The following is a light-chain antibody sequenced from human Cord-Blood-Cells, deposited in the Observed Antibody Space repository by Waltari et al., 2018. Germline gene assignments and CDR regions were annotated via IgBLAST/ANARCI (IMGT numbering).Light chain of an antibody. J-gene: IGLJ2*01. CDR3: SSYTSSSTEV. Sequence: QSALTQPASVSGSPGQSITISCTGTSSDVGGSNYVSWYQQHPGKAPKLMIYDVSNRPSGVSNRFSGPKSGNTASLTISGLQAEDEADYYCSSYTSSSTEVFGGGTKLTVL. CDR2: DVS. V-gene: IGLV2-14*01. CDR1: SSDVGGSNY.